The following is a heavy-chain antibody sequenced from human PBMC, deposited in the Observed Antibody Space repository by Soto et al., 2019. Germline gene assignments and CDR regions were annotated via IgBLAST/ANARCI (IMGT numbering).Heavy chain of an antibody. D-gene: IGHD6-19*01. CDR3: AKDLTGIAVAGDLGGKYYYYYYGMDV. V-gene: IGHV3-21*01. Sequence: EGSLRLSCAASGFTFSSYSMNWVRQAPGKGLEWVSSISSSSSYIYYADSVKGRLTISRDNAKNSLYPQMNSLRAEDTAVCYCAKDLTGIAVAGDLGGKYYYYYYGMDVWGQGTTVTVSS. J-gene: IGHJ6*02. CDR1: GFTFSSYS. CDR2: ISSSSSYI.